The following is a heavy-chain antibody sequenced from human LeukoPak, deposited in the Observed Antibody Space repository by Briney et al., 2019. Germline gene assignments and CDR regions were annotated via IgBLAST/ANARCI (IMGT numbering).Heavy chain of an antibody. D-gene: IGHD3-9*01. Sequence: PGGSLRLSCAASGFTVSNNYMSWVRQAPGKGLEWVSVIYSGGNTYYADSVKGRFTISRDNSKNTLYLQMNSLRAEDTAVYYCAKEYDILTGYYAFDIWGQGTMVTVSS. CDR1: GFTVSNNY. J-gene: IGHJ3*02. CDR2: IYSGGNT. V-gene: IGHV3-53*05. CDR3: AKEYDILTGYYAFDI.